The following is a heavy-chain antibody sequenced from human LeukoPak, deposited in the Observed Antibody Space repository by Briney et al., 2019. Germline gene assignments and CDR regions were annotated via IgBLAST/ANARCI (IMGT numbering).Heavy chain of an antibody. V-gene: IGHV1-24*01. J-gene: IGHJ3*02. CDR3: ATGSPLGGSGSYYAFDI. Sequence: ASVKVSCKVSGYTLTELSMHWVRQAPGKGLEWMGGFGPKDGETIYAQKFQGRVTMTEDISTDTAYMELSSLRSEDTAVYYCATGSPLGGSGSYYAFDIWGQGTMVTVSS. D-gene: IGHD3-10*01. CDR2: FGPKDGET. CDR1: GYTLTELS.